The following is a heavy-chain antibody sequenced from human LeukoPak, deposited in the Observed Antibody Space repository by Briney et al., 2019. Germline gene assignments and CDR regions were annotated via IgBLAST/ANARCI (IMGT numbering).Heavy chain of an antibody. J-gene: IGHJ4*02. D-gene: IGHD3-3*01. CDR3: ARISVFGVVHYYFDY. CDR2: INWNGGST. V-gene: IGHV3-20*04. Sequence: PGGSLRLSCAASGFTFDDYGVSWVRQAPGKGLEWVSGINWNGGSTGYADSVKGRFTISRDNAKNSLYLQMNSLRAEDTALYYCARISVFGVVHYYFDYWGQGTLVTVSS. CDR1: GFTFDDYG.